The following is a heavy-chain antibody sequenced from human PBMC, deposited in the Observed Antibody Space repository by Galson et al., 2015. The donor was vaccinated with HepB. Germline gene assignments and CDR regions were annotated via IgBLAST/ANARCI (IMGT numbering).Heavy chain of an antibody. Sequence: PALVKPTQTLTLTCTVSGFSLSNARMGVSWIRQPPGRALEWLAHIFSNDEKSYSTSLKSRLTISKDTSKSQVVLTMTNMDPVDTATYYCAREEGYCTNGVCYGEGGFDYWGQGTLVTVSS. J-gene: IGHJ4*02. V-gene: IGHV2-26*01. CDR2: IFSNDEK. D-gene: IGHD2-8*01. CDR3: AREEGYCTNGVCYGEGGFDY. CDR1: GFSLSNARMG.